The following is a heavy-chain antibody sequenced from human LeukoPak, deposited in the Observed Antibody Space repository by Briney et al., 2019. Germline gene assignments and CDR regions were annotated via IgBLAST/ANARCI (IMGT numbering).Heavy chain of an antibody. CDR3: ARGDGDGWSPLLAYYYYYYMGV. D-gene: IGHD3-10*01. CDR2: MNPNSGNT. V-gene: IGHV1-8*01. J-gene: IGHJ6*03. CDR1: GYTFTSYD. Sequence: GASMKVSCKASGYTFTSYDINWVRQATGQGLEWMGWMNPNSGNTGYAQKFQGRVTMTRNTSISTAYMELSSLRSEDTAVYYCARGDGDGWSPLLAYYYYYYMGVWGKGTTVTVSS.